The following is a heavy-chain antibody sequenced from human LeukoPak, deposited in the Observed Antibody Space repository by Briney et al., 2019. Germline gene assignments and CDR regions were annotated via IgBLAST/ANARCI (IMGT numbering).Heavy chain of an antibody. CDR2: INPSSGGT. V-gene: IGHV1-2*02. CDR3: ARGPDHGSFDY. CDR1: GYTFTGYY. Sequence: ASVKVSCKASGYTFTGYYMHWLRQAPGQGLEWMGCINPSSGGTNSAQKFQGRVTMTRDTSIITAYMEVTGLRSDDTAVYYCARGPDHGSFDYWGQGTLVTVSS. J-gene: IGHJ4*02.